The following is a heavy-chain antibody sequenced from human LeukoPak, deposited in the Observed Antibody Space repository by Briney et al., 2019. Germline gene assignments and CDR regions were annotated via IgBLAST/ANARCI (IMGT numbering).Heavy chain of an antibody. V-gene: IGHV1-2*02. CDR2: INPNIGGT. CDR1: GYTFTGYY. D-gene: IGHD7-27*01. Sequence: ASVKVSCKASGYTFTGYYMHWVRQAPGQGLEWMGWINPNIGGTNYAQKFRGRVTMTRDTSISTAYMELSRLRSDDTAVYYCAKNTALTGEFESWGQGTLVTVSS. J-gene: IGHJ4*02. CDR3: AKNTALTGEFES.